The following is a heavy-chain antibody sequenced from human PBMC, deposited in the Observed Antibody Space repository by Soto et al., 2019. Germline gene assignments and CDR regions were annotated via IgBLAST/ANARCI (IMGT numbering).Heavy chain of an antibody. Sequence: PSETLSLTRTVSYGSISVSNVFWGWVREAPGKCLEWIGNIDYSGTAYFKPSLGTRVTFPVDTSKNQFSLTLYSVTAADTAVYYCARTTGRHLEFWGQGILVTV. D-gene: IGHD4-4*01. V-gene: IGHV4-39*01. CDR1: YGSISVSNVF. CDR3: ARTTGRHLEF. CDR2: IDYSGTA. J-gene: IGHJ4*02.